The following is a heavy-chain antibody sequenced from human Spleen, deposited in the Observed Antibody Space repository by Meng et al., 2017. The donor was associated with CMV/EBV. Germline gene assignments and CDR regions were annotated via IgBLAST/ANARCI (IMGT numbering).Heavy chain of an antibody. CDR2: IYYSGST. V-gene: IGHV4-61*01. Sequence: SETLSLTCTVSGGSVKSGSYYWSWIRQPPGKGLEWIGHIYYSGSTNYSPSLKSRVTISVDTSKNQFSLKLSSVTAADTAVYYCARDRYFGSTSCYFWFDPWGQGTLVTVSS. CDR3: ARDRYFGSTSCYFWFDP. D-gene: IGHD2-2*01. CDR1: GGSVKSGSYY. J-gene: IGHJ5*02.